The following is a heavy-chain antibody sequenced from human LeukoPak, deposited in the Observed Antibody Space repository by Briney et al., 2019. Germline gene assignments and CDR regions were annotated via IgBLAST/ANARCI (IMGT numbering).Heavy chain of an antibody. CDR3: ARSNPQHYGLLEEH. Sequence: ASVKVSCKASGYTFTSCGISWLRQPPGQGLEWMGWISAYNGNTNYAHKLQDRGTMTTDTSTSTAYLELKSCDPDDTAVYYYARSNPQHYGLLEEHWGHGTLVTASS. J-gene: IGHJ1*01. V-gene: IGHV1-18*01. CDR1: GYTFTSCG. CDR2: ISAYNGNT. D-gene: IGHD4-17*01.